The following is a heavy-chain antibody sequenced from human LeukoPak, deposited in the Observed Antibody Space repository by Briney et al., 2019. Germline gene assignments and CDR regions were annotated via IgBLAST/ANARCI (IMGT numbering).Heavy chain of an antibody. CDR2: IYPNGNT. V-gene: IGHV3-66*04. Sequence: GGSLRLSCAASGFTFSSYSMNWVRQAPGKGLEWVSMIYPNGNTFYTDSVKGRFTISRDNSKNTLDLQMSSLRAEDTAVYYCARRGHGYGSPFDYWGQGTLVTVSS. J-gene: IGHJ4*02. CDR3: ARRGHGYGSPFDY. CDR1: GFTFSSYS. D-gene: IGHD5-18*01.